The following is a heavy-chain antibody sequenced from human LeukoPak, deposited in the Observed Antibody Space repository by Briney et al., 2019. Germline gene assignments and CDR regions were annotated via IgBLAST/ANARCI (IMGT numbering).Heavy chain of an antibody. CDR2: IYISGAT. J-gene: IGHJ4*02. V-gene: IGHV4-4*07. CDR1: GGSINNYY. D-gene: IGHD1-26*01. Sequence: SETLSLTCTVSGGSINNYYWNWIRQPAGKGLEWIGRIYISGATNYNPSLKSRVSMSVDASKNQFSLKLSSVTAADTAKYYCARDPFRSSFVSWGQGTLVTVSS. CDR3: ARDPFRSSFVS.